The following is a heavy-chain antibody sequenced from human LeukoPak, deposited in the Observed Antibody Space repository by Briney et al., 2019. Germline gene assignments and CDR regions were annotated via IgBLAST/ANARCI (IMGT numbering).Heavy chain of an antibody. CDR1: GFTFSSYA. CDR3: ARDPGDYDSSGSTLDY. D-gene: IGHD3-22*01. J-gene: IGHJ4*02. Sequence: GGSLRLSCAASGFTFSSYAMHWVRQAPGKGLEWVAVISYDGSNKYYADSVKGRFTISRDNSKNTLYLQMNSLRAEDTAVYYCARDPGDYDSSGSTLDYWGQGTLVTVSS. V-gene: IGHV3-30*04. CDR2: ISYDGSNK.